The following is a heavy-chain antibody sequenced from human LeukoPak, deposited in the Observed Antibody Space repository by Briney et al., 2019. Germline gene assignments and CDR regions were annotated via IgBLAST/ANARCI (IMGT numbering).Heavy chain of an antibody. CDR1: GDSVSSNSAA. D-gene: IGHD2-2*01. CDR2: TYYRSKWYN. Sequence: SQTLSLTFAISGDSVSSNSAAWNWIRQSPSRGLEWLGRTYYRSKWYNDYAVSVESRITINPDTSKNQFSLQLNSVTPEDTAVYYCARDRIVVVPAAMLPNYYYGMDVWGQGTTVTVSS. CDR3: ARDRIVVVPAAMLPNYYYGMDV. J-gene: IGHJ6*02. V-gene: IGHV6-1*01.